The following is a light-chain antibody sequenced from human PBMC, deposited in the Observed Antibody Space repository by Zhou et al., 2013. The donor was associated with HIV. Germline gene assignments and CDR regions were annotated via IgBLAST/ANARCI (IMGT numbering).Light chain of an antibody. V-gene: IGKV3-20*01. CDR3: QHYGSSPKT. CDR1: QSVSSN. Sequence: EIVLTQSPATLSLSPGERASLSCRASQSVSSNLAWYQQKPGQAPRLLIYDASNRATGIPARFSGSGSGTDFTLTISRLQSEDSAVYYCQHYGSSPKTFGQGTKLEIK. CDR2: DAS. J-gene: IGKJ1*01.